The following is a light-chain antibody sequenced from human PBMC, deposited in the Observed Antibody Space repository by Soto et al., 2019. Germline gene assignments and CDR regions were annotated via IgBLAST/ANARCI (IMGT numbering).Light chain of an antibody. CDR2: AAS. J-gene: IGKJ1*01. Sequence: DIQMTQSPSSLSASVGDRVTITCRASQSISSYLNWYQQKPGKAPKLLIYAASTLQSGVPSRFSGSGSGTDFTLTTSSLQPEDFATYYCQQLNSYPWTFAQGTQVDI. V-gene: IGKV1-39*01. CDR1: QSISSY. CDR3: QQLNSYPWT.